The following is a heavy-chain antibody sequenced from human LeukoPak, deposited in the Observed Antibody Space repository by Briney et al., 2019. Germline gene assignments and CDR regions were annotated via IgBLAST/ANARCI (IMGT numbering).Heavy chain of an antibody. V-gene: IGHV3-9*01. CDR3: AKDRYTDYYYGMDV. D-gene: IGHD1-14*01. Sequence: GRSLRLSRAASGFTFNDYAMHWVRQAPGKGLEWVSGISWSSGSIGYADSVKGRFTISRDNAKNSLYLQMNSLRAEDTALYYCAKDRYTDYYYGMDVWGQGAPVTVSS. CDR2: ISWSSGSI. J-gene: IGHJ6*02. CDR1: GFTFNDYA.